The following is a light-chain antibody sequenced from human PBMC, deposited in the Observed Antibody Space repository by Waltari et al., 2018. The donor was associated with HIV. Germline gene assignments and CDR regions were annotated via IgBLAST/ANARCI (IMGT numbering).Light chain of an antibody. CDR3: CSYAGSRTLL. CDR2: ESN. V-gene: IGLV2-23*01. Sequence: QSALTQPASVSGSPGQSITISCTGPSNDVGYYNLVSWYQQHPGHAPKLMIYESNKRPSGVSNRFSGSKYGNTASMTIAGLQAEDEADYFCCSYAGSRTLLFGGGTKLTVL. J-gene: IGLJ2*01. CDR1: SNDVGYYNL.